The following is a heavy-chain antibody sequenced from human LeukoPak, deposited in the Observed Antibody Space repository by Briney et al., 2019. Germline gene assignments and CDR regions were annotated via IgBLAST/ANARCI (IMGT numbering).Heavy chain of an antibody. D-gene: IGHD3-22*01. CDR1: GFTFSSYA. Sequence: GGSLRLSCAASGFTFSSYAMNWVRQAPGKGLEWVSGISISGGGTYYVDSVKGRLTISRDNSKNTLYLQMNSLRAEDTAVYYCAKQTDTTGSRGGAFDIWGQGTMVTVSS. J-gene: IGHJ3*02. CDR3: AKQTDTTGSRGGAFDI. V-gene: IGHV3-23*01. CDR2: ISISGGGT.